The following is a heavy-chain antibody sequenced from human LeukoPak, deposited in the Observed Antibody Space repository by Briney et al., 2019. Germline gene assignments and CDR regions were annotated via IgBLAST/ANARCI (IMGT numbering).Heavy chain of an antibody. D-gene: IGHD3-22*01. CDR2: ISWNSGSI. CDR1: GFTFDDYA. J-gene: IGHJ4*02. CDR3: AKDHYYDSSGLSYYFDY. Sequence: GGSLRLSCAASGFTFDDYAMHWVRQAPGKGLEWVSGISWNSGSIGYADSVKGRFTISRDNAKNSLYLQMNSLRAEDTALYCCAKDHYYDSSGLSYYFDYWGQGTLVTVSS. V-gene: IGHV3-9*01.